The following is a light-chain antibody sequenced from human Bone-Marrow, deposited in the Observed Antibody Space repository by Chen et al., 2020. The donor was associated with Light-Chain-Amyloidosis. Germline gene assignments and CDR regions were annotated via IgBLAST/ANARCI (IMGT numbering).Light chain of an antibody. J-gene: IGLJ2*01. Sequence: NELTQPPSVSVSPGQTARITCSGNILAKHFAYWYQQKTGQAPVAVMFKDSERPSGIPERFSGSSSVTFVTLAISGVQAEDEADYYCQSADTNGVVFGGGTKLIVL. CDR2: KDS. CDR1: ILAKHF. CDR3: QSADTNGVV. V-gene: IGLV3-25*03.